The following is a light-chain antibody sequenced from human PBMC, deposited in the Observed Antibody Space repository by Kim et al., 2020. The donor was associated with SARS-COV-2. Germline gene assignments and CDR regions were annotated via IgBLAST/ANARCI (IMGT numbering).Light chain of an antibody. CDR1: QSISKY. CDR2: GAS. V-gene: IGKV1-39*01. CDR3: QQSYSIPYT. Sequence: SASVGDRVIITCRASQSISKYLNWYQQKPGKAPKIVVYGASSLKSGVPSRFSGSSSGTDFTLTISSLQPEDFATYYCQQSYSIPYTFGQGTKVEIK. J-gene: IGKJ2*01.